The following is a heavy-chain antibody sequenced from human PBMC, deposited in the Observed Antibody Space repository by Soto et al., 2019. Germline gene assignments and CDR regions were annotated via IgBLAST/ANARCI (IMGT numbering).Heavy chain of an antibody. CDR3: AKGTFAVAGSVDY. J-gene: IGHJ4*02. V-gene: IGHV3-9*01. CDR2: ISWNSGSI. Sequence: TGGSLRLSCAASGFTFDDYAMHWVRQAPGKGLEWVSGISWNSGSIGYADSVKGRFTISRDNAKNSLYLQMNSLRAEDTALYYCAKGTFAVAGSVDYWGQGTLVTVSS. D-gene: IGHD6-19*01. CDR1: GFTFDDYA.